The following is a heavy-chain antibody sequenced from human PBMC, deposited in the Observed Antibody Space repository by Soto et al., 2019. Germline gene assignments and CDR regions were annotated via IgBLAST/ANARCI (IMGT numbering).Heavy chain of an antibody. CDR2: INHSGST. D-gene: IGHD1-1*01. J-gene: IGHJ4*02. Sequence: QVQLQQWGAGLLKPSETLSLTCAVYGGSFSGYYWSWTRQPPGKGLEWIGEINHSGSTNYNPSLKSRVTISVDTSKNQFSLMLGSVTAADTAVYYCARGNVATATTYWGQGTLVTVSS. V-gene: IGHV4-34*01. CDR3: ARGNVATATTY. CDR1: GGSFSGYY.